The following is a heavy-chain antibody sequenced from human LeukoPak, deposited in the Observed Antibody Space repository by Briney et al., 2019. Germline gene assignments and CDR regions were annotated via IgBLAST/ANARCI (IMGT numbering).Heavy chain of an antibody. J-gene: IGHJ4*02. CDR3: ARVNWNPDY. CDR2: IHHSGST. V-gene: IGHV4-38-2*01. Sequence: SETLSPTCAVSGYSISRGYHWGWIRQPPGKGLEWIGSIHHSGSTYYNSSLKSRVTISVDTSKNQFSLKVSSVTAADTAVYNCARVNWNPDYWGQGTLVTVSS. CDR1: GYSISRGYH. D-gene: IGHD1-1*01.